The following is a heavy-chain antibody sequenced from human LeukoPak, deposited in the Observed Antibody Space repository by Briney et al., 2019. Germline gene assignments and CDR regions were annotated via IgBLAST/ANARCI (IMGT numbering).Heavy chain of an antibody. CDR3: AKENSGSHYPDY. CDR2: ISWNSGSI. CDR1: GFTFDDYA. V-gene: IGHV3-9*01. Sequence: GGSLRLSCAASGFTFDDYAMHWVRQAPGKGLEWVSGISWNSGSIGYADSVKGRFTISRDNAKNSLYLQMNSLRAEDTALYYCAKENSGSHYPDYWGQGTLVTVSS. D-gene: IGHD3-22*01. J-gene: IGHJ4*02.